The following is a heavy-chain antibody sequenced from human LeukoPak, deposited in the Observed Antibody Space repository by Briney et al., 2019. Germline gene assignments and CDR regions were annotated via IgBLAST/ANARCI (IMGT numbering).Heavy chain of an antibody. CDR3: ARNRQDVYSSNHRAFDI. D-gene: IGHD6-13*01. V-gene: IGHV1-18*01. Sequence: ASVKVSCKASGYTFTNYGISWVRQAPGQGLEWMGWISAYNGDTNYAQNLQGRVTMTTDTSTSTAYMEQRSLRSDDTAVYYCARNRQDVYSSNHRAFDIWGQGTMVTVSS. CDR1: GYTFTNYG. CDR2: ISAYNGDT. J-gene: IGHJ3*02.